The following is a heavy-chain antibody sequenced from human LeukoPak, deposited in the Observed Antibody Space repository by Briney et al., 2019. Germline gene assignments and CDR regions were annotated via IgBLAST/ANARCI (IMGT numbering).Heavy chain of an antibody. J-gene: IGHJ6*02. CDR2: VNRDGSET. CDR3: ARNNGMDV. CDR1: GFTFSSYA. Sequence: PGGSQRLSCAASGFTFSSYAMTWVRQAPGRGPEWVANVNRDGSETYYLDSVKGRFTISKDNAKNSLYLQMNSLRAEDTALYHCARNNGMDVWGQGTTVIVSS. V-gene: IGHV3-7*03.